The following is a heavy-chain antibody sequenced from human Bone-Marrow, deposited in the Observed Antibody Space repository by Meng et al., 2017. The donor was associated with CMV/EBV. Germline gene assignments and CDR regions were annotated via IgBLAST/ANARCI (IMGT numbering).Heavy chain of an antibody. D-gene: IGHD3-16*01. CDR3: ARDRRGRDAFDI. CDR1: GDSISSGDYY. CDR2: IFHSGNT. Sequence: SETLSLTCTVSGDSISSGDYYWAWVRQSPGKGLEWMGYIFHSGNTYYNPSLKSRVTISLDTSKNHFSLKLSSATAADTAVYYCARDRRGRDAFDIWGQGTMVTVSS. J-gene: IGHJ3*02. V-gene: IGHV4-30-4*08.